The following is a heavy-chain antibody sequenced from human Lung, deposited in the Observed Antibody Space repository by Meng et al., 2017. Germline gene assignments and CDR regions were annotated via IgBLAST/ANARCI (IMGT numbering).Heavy chain of an antibody. V-gene: IGHV4-34*01. CDR1: GGSFSDYY. J-gene: IGHJ4*02. CDR3: ARGPTTMAHDFDY. CDR2: INHSGST. Sequence: QVQLQKGGAGLLNPSEPLSLSCVVSGGSFSDYYWSWIRQPPGKGLEWIGEINHSGSTNYNPSLESRATISVDTSQNNLSLKLSSVTAADSAVYYCARGPTTMAHDFDYWGQGTLVTVSS. D-gene: IGHD4-11*01.